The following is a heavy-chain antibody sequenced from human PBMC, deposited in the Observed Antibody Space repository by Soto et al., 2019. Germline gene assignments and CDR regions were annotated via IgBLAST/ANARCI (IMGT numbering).Heavy chain of an antibody. J-gene: IGHJ4*02. Sequence: GGPLRLSCAAFGFTFSSYAMSWVRQATGKGLEWVSAISGSGGSTYYADSVKGRFTIARDNSKNTLYLQMNSLRAEDTAVYYCAKGPVTMKRYYFDYWGQGTLVTVSS. D-gene: IGHD4-17*01. V-gene: IGHV3-23*01. CDR2: ISGSGGST. CDR1: GFTFSSYA. CDR3: AKGPVTMKRYYFDY.